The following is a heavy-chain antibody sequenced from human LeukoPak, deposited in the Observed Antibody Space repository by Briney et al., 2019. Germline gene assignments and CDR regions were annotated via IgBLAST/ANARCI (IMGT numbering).Heavy chain of an antibody. Sequence: GGSLRLSCAASGFTLSNYALNWVRQAPGKGLEWVSGISGNGGSTYYAASVKGRFTVSRDNSKNTVSLQMNRLRAEDTAVYYCANEIRPNDYWGQGTLVTVSS. J-gene: IGHJ4*02. V-gene: IGHV3-23*01. CDR2: ISGNGGST. CDR1: GFTLSNYA. CDR3: ANEIRPNDY. D-gene: IGHD4-17*01.